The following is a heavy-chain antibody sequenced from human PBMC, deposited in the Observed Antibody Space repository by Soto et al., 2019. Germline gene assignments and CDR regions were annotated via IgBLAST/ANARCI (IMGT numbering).Heavy chain of an antibody. J-gene: IGHJ4*02. CDR1: GFSLSTSGVG. V-gene: IGHV2-5*02. Sequence: QITLKESGPTLVKPTQTLTLTCTFSGFSLSTSGVGVGWIRQPPGKALEWLALIYWDDDKRYSPSLKSRLTSPKDTSKNQVVLTMTNIDPVDTATYYCARHCSGGSCYGEFDYWGQGTLVTVSS. D-gene: IGHD2-15*01. CDR3: ARHCSGGSCYGEFDY. CDR2: IYWDDDK.